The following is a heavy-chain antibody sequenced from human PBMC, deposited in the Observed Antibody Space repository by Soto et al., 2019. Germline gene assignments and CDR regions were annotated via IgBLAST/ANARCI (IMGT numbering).Heavy chain of an antibody. Sequence: ASETLSLTCTVSGGSISSGGYYWSWIRQHPGKGLEWIGYIYYSGSTYYNPSLKSRVTISVDTSKNQFSLKLSSVTAADTAVYYCANSGYDSRDFDIWGQGTMVTVSS. V-gene: IGHV4-31*03. CDR2: IYYSGST. CDR1: GGSISSGGYY. CDR3: ANSGYDSRDFDI. J-gene: IGHJ3*02. D-gene: IGHD5-12*01.